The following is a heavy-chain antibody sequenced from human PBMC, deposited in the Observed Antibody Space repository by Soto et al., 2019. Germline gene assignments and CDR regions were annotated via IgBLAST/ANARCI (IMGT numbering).Heavy chain of an antibody. J-gene: IGHJ4*02. V-gene: IGHV1-8*01. CDR2: MNPNSGNT. D-gene: IGHD5-18*01. Sequence: ASVKVSFKASGYTFSDYDINWLRQASGQGPERMGWMNPNSGNTAYAQKFQGRVTMTRDFFINTAYIELSSLRSEDTAVYYCARRARIGKQLWLPFDYWAQGTLVTVSS. CDR3: ARRARIGKQLWLPFDY. CDR1: GYTFSDYD.